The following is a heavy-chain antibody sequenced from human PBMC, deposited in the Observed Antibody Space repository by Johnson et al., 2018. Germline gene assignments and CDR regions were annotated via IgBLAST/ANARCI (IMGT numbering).Heavy chain of an antibody. D-gene: IGHD2-15*01. V-gene: IGHV3-9*01. J-gene: IGHJ6*02. Sequence: VQLVESGGGLVQPGGSLRLSCAASGFTFDDYAMHWVRQAPGKGLEWVSGISWNSGSIGYADSVKGRFTISRDNSKNTLFLQMNSLRAEDTAGYYRSGDMLGYFSGGSCYGKFYYYYGMDVLGQGTTVTVS. CDR3: SGDMLGYFSGGSCYGKFYYYYGMDV. CDR1: GFTFDDYA. CDR2: ISWNSGSI.